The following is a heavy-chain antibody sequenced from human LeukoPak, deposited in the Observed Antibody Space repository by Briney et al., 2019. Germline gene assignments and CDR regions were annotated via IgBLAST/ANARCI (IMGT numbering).Heavy chain of an antibody. V-gene: IGHV3-30*03. D-gene: IGHD1-14*01. CDR1: GFTFSDYG. J-gene: IGHJ4*02. CDR3: ATGTREEEY. Sequence: PGGSLRLSCAASGFTFSDYGMHWVRQAPGKGLEWVAVISYDGTNKYYGDTVKGRFTISRDNSKNTLYLQMNSLRAEDTAVYYCATGTREEEYWGQGTLVTVSS. CDR2: ISYDGTNK.